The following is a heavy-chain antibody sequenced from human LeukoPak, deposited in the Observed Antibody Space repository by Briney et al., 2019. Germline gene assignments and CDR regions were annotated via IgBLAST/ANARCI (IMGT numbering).Heavy chain of an antibody. V-gene: IGHV4-59*11. CDR2: IYYSGST. CDR3: ARVRSYSDYYYYYMDV. CDR1: GGSISSHY. J-gene: IGHJ6*03. D-gene: IGHD1-26*01. Sequence: PSETLSLTCTVSGGSISSHYWSWIRQPPGKGLEWIGYIYYSGSTNYNPSLKSRVTISVDTSKNQFSLKLSSVTAADTAVYYCARVRSYSDYYYYYMDVWGKGTTVTVSS.